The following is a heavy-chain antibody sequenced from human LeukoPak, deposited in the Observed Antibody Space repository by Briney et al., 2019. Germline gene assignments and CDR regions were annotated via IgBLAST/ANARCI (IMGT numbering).Heavy chain of an antibody. CDR1: GFTFSNYE. V-gene: IGHV3-48*03. D-gene: IGHD2-15*01. CDR3: ARAYVVVVAATRGDAFDY. Sequence: PGGSLRLSCVASGFTFSNYEMNWVRQAPGKGLEWVSYISSSGGTIFSADSVKGRFTISRDNAKDSLYLQMNSLRAEDTAVYYCARAYVVVVAATRGDAFDYWGQGALVTVSS. CDR2: ISSSGGTI. J-gene: IGHJ4*02.